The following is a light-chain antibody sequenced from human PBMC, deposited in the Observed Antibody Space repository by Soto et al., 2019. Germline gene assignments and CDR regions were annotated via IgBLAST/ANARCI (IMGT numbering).Light chain of an antibody. CDR1: QSISRY. CDR2: GAT. Sequence: DIQMTQSPSSLSASVGDTVTITCRASQSISRYLNWYQQKPGKAPNLLIYGATSLQSGVPSRFSGSGSATDFTLTISSLQPEDFATYFRQQSYNFLFTFGPGTKVDIK. CDR3: QQSYNFLFT. J-gene: IGKJ3*01. V-gene: IGKV1-39*01.